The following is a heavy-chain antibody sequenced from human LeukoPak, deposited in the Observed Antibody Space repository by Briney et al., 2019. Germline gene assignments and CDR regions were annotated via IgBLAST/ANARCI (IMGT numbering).Heavy chain of an antibody. CDR3: ARHEGDGYSYGPFDY. J-gene: IGHJ4*02. CDR1: GGSFSGYY. Sequence: SETLSLTCAVYGGSFSGYYWSWIRQPPGKGLEWIGEINHSGSTNYNPSLKSRVTISVDTSKNQFSLKLSSVTAADTAVYYCARHEGDGYSYGPFDYWGQGTLVTVSS. CDR2: INHSGST. V-gene: IGHV4-34*01. D-gene: IGHD5-18*01.